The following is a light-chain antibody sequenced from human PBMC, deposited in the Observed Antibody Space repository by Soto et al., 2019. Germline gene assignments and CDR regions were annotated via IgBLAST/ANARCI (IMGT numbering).Light chain of an antibody. J-gene: IGKJ2*01. CDR2: GAS. CDR1: QDINDY. V-gene: IGKV1-33*01. CDR3: QQYDSLPYT. Sequence: EIQMTQSPSSLSASLGDRVTITCQASQDINDYSNWYQQKPGKAPRLLIYGASFLEVGVPSRFSGSGSGTHFTLTISSLQPEDVATYYCQQYDSLPYTFGQGTRPEIK.